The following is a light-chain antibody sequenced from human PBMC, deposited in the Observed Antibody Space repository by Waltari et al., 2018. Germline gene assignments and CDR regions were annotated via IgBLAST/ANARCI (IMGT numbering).Light chain of an antibody. CDR3: QQYNRWPPIT. V-gene: IGKV3-15*01. J-gene: IGKJ5*01. Sequence: EVVMTQSPASLSVSPGERASLSCRASQSIATNLAWDQQKPGQAPRLLVYDASTRAPSILTRFRGSGSGTEFTLTISSLQSEDSAVYYCQQYNRWPPITFGQGTRLEIK. CDR2: DAS. CDR1: QSIATN.